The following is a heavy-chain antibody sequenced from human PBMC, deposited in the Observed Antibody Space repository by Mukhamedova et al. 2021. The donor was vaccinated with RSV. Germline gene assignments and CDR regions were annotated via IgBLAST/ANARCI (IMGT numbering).Heavy chain of an antibody. J-gene: IGHJ3*02. CDR3: AREGYGDYGGAFDI. Sequence: SSYAMHWVRQAPGKGLEWVAVISYDGSNKYYADSVKGRFTISRDNSKNTLYLQMNSLRAEDTAVYYCAREGYGDYGGAFDIWGQG. CDR1: SSYA. D-gene: IGHD4-17*01. CDR2: ISYDGSNK. V-gene: IGHV3-30*04.